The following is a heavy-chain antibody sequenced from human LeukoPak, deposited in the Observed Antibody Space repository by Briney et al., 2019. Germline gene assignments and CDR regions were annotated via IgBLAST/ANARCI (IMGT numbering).Heavy chain of an antibody. CDR3: ARGVGSSWYIDP. V-gene: IGHV1-8*01. J-gene: IGHJ5*02. Sequence: GASVKVSCKASGYTFTSYDINWERQATGQGLEWMGWMNPNSGNTGYAQKFQGRVTMTRNTSISTAYMELSSLRSEDTAVYYCARGVGSSWYIDPWGQGTLVTVSS. CDR1: GYTFTSYD. D-gene: IGHD6-13*01. CDR2: MNPNSGNT.